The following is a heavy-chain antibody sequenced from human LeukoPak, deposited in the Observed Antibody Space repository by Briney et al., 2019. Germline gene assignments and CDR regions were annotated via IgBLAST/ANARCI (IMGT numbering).Heavy chain of an antibody. D-gene: IGHD1-26*01. CDR2: TYYRSKWNN. V-gene: IGHV6-1*01. CDR3: ARLVGASWFDS. J-gene: IGHJ5*01. CDR1: GDSVSTNSAT. Sequence: SQTLSLTCAISGDSVSTNSATWTWLRQSPSRGLEWLGRTYYRSKWNNDYAVSMKSRIAINPDTSKNQFSLQLNSVTPEDTAVYYCARLVGASWFDSWGQGTLVTVSS.